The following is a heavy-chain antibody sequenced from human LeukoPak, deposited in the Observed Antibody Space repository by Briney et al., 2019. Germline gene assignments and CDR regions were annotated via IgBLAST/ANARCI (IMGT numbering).Heavy chain of an antibody. Sequence: GGSLRLSCAVSGFTFSNTWMNWVRHAPGKGLEWVSRIKRIIDGGTTDYAAPVKGRFTVSRDDSINTLYLQMSSLKTEDTAVYYCAAQGGSGDLRYWGQGTLVTVSS. CDR1: GFTFSNTW. CDR3: AAQGGSGDLRY. J-gene: IGHJ4*02. CDR2: IKRIIDGGTT. D-gene: IGHD4-17*01. V-gene: IGHV3-15*01.